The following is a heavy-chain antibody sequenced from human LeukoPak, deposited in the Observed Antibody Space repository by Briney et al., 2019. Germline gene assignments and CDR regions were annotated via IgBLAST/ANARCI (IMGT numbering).Heavy chain of an antibody. CDR1: GGSISNSNYY. V-gene: IGHV4-39*01. Sequence: SETLSLTCTVSGGSISNSNYYWGWIRQPPGKGLEWIGNIYYSGSTYYNPSLRSRVTISVDTSKNQFSLKLSSVTAADTAVYYCARAPWLANYYYYYYMDVWGKGTTVTVSS. D-gene: IGHD6-19*01. CDR3: ARAPWLANYYYYYYMDV. CDR2: IYYSGST. J-gene: IGHJ6*03.